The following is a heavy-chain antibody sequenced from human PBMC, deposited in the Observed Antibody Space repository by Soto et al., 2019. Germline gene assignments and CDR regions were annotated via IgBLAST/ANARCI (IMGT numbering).Heavy chain of an antibody. J-gene: IGHJ2*01. CDR1: RFSFSDCA. V-gene: IGHV3-30-3*01. CDR3: ERGPLSSGYYSDLDWYFDL. CDR2: ISYDGDKQ. Sequence: GGSLRLSCACSRFSFSDCAMHWVRQAPGKGLEWVAVISYDGDKQYYTDSVKGRFTISRDNSKNTLYLQMNSLSIEDTALYYCERGPLSSGYYSDLDWYFDLWGRGTLVTVSS. D-gene: IGHD3-22*01.